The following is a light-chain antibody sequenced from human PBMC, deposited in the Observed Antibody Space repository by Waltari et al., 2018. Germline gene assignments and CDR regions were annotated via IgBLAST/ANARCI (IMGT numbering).Light chain of an antibody. Sequence: QSALTQPASVSGSPGQSITIPCTGTSRDVGAYTYISWYQQHPGKVPKVMIFDVSNRPSGVSKRFSGSKSGNTASLTISGLQAEDEADYYCASYTSRNTLVFGSGTKVTIL. CDR3: ASYTSRNTLV. J-gene: IGLJ1*01. CDR2: DVS. CDR1: SRDVGAYTY. V-gene: IGLV2-14*03.